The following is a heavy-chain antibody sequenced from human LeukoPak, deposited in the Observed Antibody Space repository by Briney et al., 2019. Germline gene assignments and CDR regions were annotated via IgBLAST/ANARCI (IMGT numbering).Heavy chain of an antibody. CDR1: GFTFSSYG. Sequence: PGRSLRLSCAASGFTFSSYGMHWVRQAPGKGLEWVAVIWYDGSNKYDADSVKGRFTISRDNSKNTLYLQMNSLRAEDTAVYYCARDRGYSGYTTAGIFDYWGQGTLVTVSS. D-gene: IGHD5-12*01. CDR2: IWYDGSNK. J-gene: IGHJ4*02. V-gene: IGHV3-33*01. CDR3: ARDRGYSGYTTAGIFDY.